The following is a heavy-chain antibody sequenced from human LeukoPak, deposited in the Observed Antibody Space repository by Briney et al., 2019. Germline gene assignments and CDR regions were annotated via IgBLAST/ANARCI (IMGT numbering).Heavy chain of an antibody. J-gene: IGHJ5*02. CDR1: GDSVSSNSAA. Sequence: SQTLSLTCAISGDSVSSNSAAWNWIRQSPSRGLEWLVRTYYRSKWYNDYAVSVKSRITINPDTSKNQFSLQLNSVTPEDTAVYYCARVLRFLEWLPEGWFDPWGQGTLVTVSS. CDR3: ARVLRFLEWLPEGWFDP. V-gene: IGHV6-1*01. D-gene: IGHD3-3*01. CDR2: TYYRSKWYN.